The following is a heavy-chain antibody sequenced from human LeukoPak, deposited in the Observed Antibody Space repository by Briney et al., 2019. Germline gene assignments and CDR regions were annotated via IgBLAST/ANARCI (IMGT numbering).Heavy chain of an antibody. CDR1: GGSISSYY. Sequence: PSETLSLTCTVSGGSISSYYWSWIQQPPGKGLEWIGYIYYSGSTNYNPSLKSRVTISIDTSKNQFSLNLSSVTAADTAVYYCARDGVSGIPDYWGQGTLVTVSS. J-gene: IGHJ4*02. CDR3: ARDGVSGIPDY. V-gene: IGHV4-59*01. D-gene: IGHD3-16*01. CDR2: IYYSGST.